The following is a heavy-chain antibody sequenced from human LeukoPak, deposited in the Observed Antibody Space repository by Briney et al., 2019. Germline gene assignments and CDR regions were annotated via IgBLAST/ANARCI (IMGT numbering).Heavy chain of an antibody. CDR1: GFTFDDYT. Sequence: GGSLRLSCAASGFTFDDYTMHWVRQAPGKGLEWVSLISWDGGSTYYADSVKGRFTISRDNSKNSLYLQMNSLRAEDTALYYCANDKASGRVGATSPFDYWGQGTLVTVSS. CDR3: ANDKASGRVGATSPFDY. CDR2: ISWDGGST. V-gene: IGHV3-43D*03. D-gene: IGHD1-26*01. J-gene: IGHJ4*02.